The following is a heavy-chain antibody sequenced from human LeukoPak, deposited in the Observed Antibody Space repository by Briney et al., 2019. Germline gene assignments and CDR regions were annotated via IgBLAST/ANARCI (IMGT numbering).Heavy chain of an antibody. D-gene: IGHD3-10*01. CDR2: ISGSGGST. Sequence: GGSLRLSCAASGFTFSSYAMSWVRQAPGKGLEWVSAISGSGGSTYYADSVKGRFTISRDNSKNTLYLQMNSLRAEDTAVYYCGKDSSRVRPENWFDPWGQGTLVTVSS. J-gene: IGHJ5*02. CDR1: GFTFSSYA. V-gene: IGHV3-23*01. CDR3: GKDSSRVRPENWFDP.